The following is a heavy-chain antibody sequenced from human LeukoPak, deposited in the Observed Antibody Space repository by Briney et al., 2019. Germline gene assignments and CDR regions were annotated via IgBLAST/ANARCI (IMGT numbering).Heavy chain of an antibody. CDR3: ARDRGGRDAFDI. Sequence: PSETLSLTCTVSSGSISSYYWSWIRQPPGKGLGWIGYIYYSGSTNYNPSLKSRATISVDTSKNQFSLKLSSVTAADTAVYYCARDRGGRDAFDIWGQGTMVTVSS. CDR1: SGSISSYY. J-gene: IGHJ3*02. CDR2: IYYSGST. V-gene: IGHV4-59*01. D-gene: IGHD3-10*01.